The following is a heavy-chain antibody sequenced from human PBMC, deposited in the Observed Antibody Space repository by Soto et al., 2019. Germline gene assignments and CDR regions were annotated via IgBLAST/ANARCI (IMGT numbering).Heavy chain of an antibody. CDR1: GGSISSGGYS. Sequence: QLQLQECGAGRVKPSQTLSLTCAVSGGSISSGGYSWSWIRLPPGKGLEWIGYIYHSGSTYYNPSLKSRVTISVDRSKNQFSLKLSSVTAADTAVYYCAAGGGLPRYYWGQGTLVTVSS. CDR3: AAGGGLPRYY. CDR2: IYHSGST. D-gene: IGHD5-12*01. V-gene: IGHV4-30-2*01. J-gene: IGHJ4*02.